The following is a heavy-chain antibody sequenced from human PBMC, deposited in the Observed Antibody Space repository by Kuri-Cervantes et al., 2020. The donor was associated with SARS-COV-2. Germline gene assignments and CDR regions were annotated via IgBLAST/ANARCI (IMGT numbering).Heavy chain of an antibody. V-gene: IGHV3-9*01. CDR1: GFTFSSYA. CDR2: ISWNSGTI. CDR3: AKGGYGISSKFDC. Sequence: GGSLRLSCAASGFTFSSYAMSWVRQAPGKGLEWVSGISWNSGTIGYVDSVKGRFIISRDNAKNSLYLQMNSLRTEDTALYYCAKGGYGISSKFDCWGQGTLVTVSS. D-gene: IGHD6-6*01. J-gene: IGHJ4*02.